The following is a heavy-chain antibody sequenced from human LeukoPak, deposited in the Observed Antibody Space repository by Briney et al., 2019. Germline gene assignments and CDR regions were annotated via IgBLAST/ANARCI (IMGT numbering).Heavy chain of an antibody. Sequence: SETLSLTCAVYGGSFIGFHWNWIRQPPGKGLEWIGDINHSGSTNYNPSLRSRVTFSLDTSKNQFSVRLNSVTAADTAVYYCARVGLGWCSGCFWYFDLWGRGTLVTVSS. CDR3: ARVGLGWCSGCFWYFDL. D-gene: IGHD2-21*01. CDR2: INHSGST. V-gene: IGHV4-34*01. CDR1: GGSFIGFH. J-gene: IGHJ2*01.